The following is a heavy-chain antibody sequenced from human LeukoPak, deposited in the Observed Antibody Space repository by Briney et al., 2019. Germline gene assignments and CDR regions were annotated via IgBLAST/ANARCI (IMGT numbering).Heavy chain of an antibody. D-gene: IGHD3-16*02. CDR2: ISAYNGNT. J-gene: IGHJ4*02. Sequence: ASVKVSCKASGYTFTSYGISWVRQAPGQGLEWMGWISAYNGNTNYAQKLQGRVTMTTDTSTSTAYMELRSLRSDDTAVYYCARPSYYDYVWGSYRYYHYFDYWGQGTLVTVSS. V-gene: IGHV1-18*01. CDR1: GYTFTSYG. CDR3: ARPSYYDYVWGSYRYYHYFDY.